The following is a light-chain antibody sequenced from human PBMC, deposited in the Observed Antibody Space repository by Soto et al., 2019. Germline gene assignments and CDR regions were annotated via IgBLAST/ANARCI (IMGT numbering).Light chain of an antibody. CDR3: QSYDSGLSAVL. CDR2: GND. J-gene: IGLJ7*01. CDR1: SSNIGADYD. Sequence: QSALTQPASVSGSPGESITILCTGSSSNIGADYDVNWYQQFPGTAPKLLIYGNDNRPSGVPDRFSGSKSDTSASLAVTGLQAEDEADYYCQSYDSGLSAVLFGGGTQLTVL. V-gene: IGLV1-40*01.